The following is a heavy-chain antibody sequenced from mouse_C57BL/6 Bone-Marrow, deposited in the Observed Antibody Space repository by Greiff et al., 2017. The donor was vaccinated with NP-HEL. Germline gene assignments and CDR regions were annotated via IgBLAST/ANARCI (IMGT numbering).Heavy chain of an antibody. CDR1: GFNITDDY. CDR2: IDPENGDT. Sequence: VQLKESGAELVRPGASVKLSCTASGFNITDDYMHWVKQRPEQGLEWIGWIDPENGDTEYASKFQGKATITADTSSNTAYLQLSSLTSEDTAVYYCTTGGYDAYFDYWGQGTTLTVSS. J-gene: IGHJ2*01. D-gene: IGHD2-2*01. V-gene: IGHV14-4*01. CDR3: TTGGYDAYFDY.